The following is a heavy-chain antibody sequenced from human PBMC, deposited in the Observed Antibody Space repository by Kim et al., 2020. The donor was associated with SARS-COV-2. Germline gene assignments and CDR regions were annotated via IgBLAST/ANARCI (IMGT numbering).Heavy chain of an antibody. D-gene: IGHD5-12*01. CDR3: ARHLGGYNPIDY. CDR2: IYAGDSQT. Sequence: GESLKISCQGFGYSFSSYRVAWVRQMPGKGLEWMGSIYAGDSQTTYNSSFQGQVTISVDKSIDTAYLQWSTLRASDTAIYFCARHLGGYNPIDYWGQGTLVTVSS. CDR1: GYSFSSYR. J-gene: IGHJ4*02. V-gene: IGHV5-51*01.